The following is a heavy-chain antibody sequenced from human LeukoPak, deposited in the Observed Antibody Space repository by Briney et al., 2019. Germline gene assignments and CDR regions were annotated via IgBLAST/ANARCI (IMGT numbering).Heavy chain of an antibody. J-gene: IGHJ5*02. V-gene: IGHV3-23*01. CDR1: GTILSNYG. CDR2: ISGSSGST. CDR3: ARPYGGSPNNWFDP. D-gene: IGHD4-23*01. Sequence: GALPRTCSAAGGTILSNYGNSFGRPPPGGGVGWVAGISGSSGSTNYAAALKGRFTISRDNAKNSLFLQMNTLGAEDAAVYYCARPYGGSPNNWFDPWGQGTLVTVSS.